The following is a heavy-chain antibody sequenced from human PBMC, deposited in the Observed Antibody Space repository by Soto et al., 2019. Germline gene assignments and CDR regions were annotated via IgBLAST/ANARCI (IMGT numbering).Heavy chain of an antibody. CDR2: INPNSGVT. CDR1: GDSLNDYY. V-gene: IGHV1-2*04. D-gene: IGHD5-12*01. Sequence: QVQLVQSGAEVRKPGASVTVSCRSSGDSLNDYYIHWVRQAPGQGLEWMGWINPNSGVTKYAQKFQGWVSMTRDTSIRTVYMQLSRLRSDDTAVYYCARESGGATATLDYYYFYMDVWGTGTTVTVSS. J-gene: IGHJ6*03. CDR3: ARESGGATATLDYYYFYMDV.